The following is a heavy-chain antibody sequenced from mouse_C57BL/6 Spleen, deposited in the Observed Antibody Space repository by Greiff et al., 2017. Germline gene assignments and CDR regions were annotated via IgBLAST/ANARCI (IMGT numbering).Heavy chain of an antibody. CDR2: IDPSDSET. CDR1: GYTFTSYW. CDR3: AREDGYYSLDY. D-gene: IGHD2-3*01. J-gene: IGHJ2*01. Sequence: VKLQQPGAELVRPGSSVKLSCKASGYTFTSYWMHWVKQRPIQGLEWIGNIDPSDSETHYNQKFKDKATLTVDKSSSTAYMQLSSLTSEDSAVYYCAREDGYYSLDYWGQGTTLTVSS. V-gene: IGHV1-52*01.